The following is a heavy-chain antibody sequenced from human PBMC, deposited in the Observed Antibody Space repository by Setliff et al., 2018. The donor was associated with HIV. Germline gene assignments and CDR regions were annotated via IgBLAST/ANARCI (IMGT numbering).Heavy chain of an antibody. V-gene: IGHV4-31*03. CDR1: GGSISSGGYY. J-gene: IGHJ4*02. CDR2: IYYSGIT. CDR3: AGDDTNFFDY. Sequence: SETLSLTCTVSGGSISSGGYYWNWIRQHPGEGLEWIGYIYYSGITYYNPSLKSRVAISVDTSKIQFSLDLRSVTAADTAIYYCAGDDTNFFDYWGQGALVTVSS.